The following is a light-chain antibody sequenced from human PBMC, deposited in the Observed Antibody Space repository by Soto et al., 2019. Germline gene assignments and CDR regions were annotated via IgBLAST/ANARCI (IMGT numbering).Light chain of an antibody. CDR1: SSDVGDYNY. J-gene: IGLJ1*01. CDR3: SSYTSSSTPYV. CDR2: EVT. V-gene: IGLV2-14*01. Sequence: QSVLTQPASVSGSPGQSITISCTGTSSDVGDYNYVSWHQQHPGKAPKLLLYEVTNRPPGISNRFSGSKSGNTASLTISGLQAGDEADYYCSSYTSSSTPYVFGPGTKVTVL.